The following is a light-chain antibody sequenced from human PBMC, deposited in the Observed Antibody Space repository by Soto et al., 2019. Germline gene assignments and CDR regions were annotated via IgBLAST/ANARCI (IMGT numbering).Light chain of an antibody. CDR2: TTS. Sequence: DIQMTQSPSTLSASVGDSVTITCRASQSIDSWLAWYQQKSGKATKLLIYTTSILESGVPSRFSGSGSGTEFTLTISSLQPDDFATYYCQHYNSYSEAFGQGTKV. V-gene: IGKV1-5*03. CDR1: QSIDSW. J-gene: IGKJ1*01. CDR3: QHYNSYSEA.